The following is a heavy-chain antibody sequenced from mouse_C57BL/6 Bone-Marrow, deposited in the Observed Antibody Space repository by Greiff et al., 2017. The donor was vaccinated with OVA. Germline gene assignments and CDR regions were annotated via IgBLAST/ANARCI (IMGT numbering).Heavy chain of an antibody. D-gene: IGHD2-1*01. J-gene: IGHJ4*01. CDR3: GNYEYYYAMDY. V-gene: IGHV1-53*01. Sequence: QVQLQQPGTELVKPGASVKLSCKASGYTFTSYWLHWVKQRPGQGLEWIGNINPSNGGTNYNEKFKSKATLTVDKSSSTAYMQLSSLTSEDSAVYFYGNYEYYYAMDYWGQGTSVTVSS. CDR2: INPSNGGT. CDR1: GYTFTSYW.